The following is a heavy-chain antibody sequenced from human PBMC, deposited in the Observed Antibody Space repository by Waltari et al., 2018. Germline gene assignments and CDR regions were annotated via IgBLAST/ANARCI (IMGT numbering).Heavy chain of an antibody. CDR3: ARHKRPVDAFDI. V-gene: IGHV4-38-2*01. CDR1: GYSISSGYY. Sequence: QVQLQESGPGLVQPSETLSLTCAVSGYSISSGYYWGWIRQPPGKGLEWIGSIYHSGSTYYNPSLKSRVTISVDTSKNQFSLKLSSVTAADTAVYYCARHKRPVDAFDIWGQGTMVTVSS. CDR2: IYHSGST. J-gene: IGHJ3*02.